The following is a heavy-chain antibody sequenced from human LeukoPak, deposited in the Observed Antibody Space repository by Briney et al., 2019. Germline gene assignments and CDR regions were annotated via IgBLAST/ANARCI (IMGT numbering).Heavy chain of an antibody. Sequence: PSETLSLTCTVSGGSISSHYWSWIRQPPGKGLEWIGYIYYSGSTNYNPSLKSRVTISVDTSKNQFSLKLSSVTAADTAVYYCARVNSTRDVYYYYYMDVWGKGTTVTVSS. D-gene: IGHD2/OR15-2a*01. CDR1: GGSISSHY. V-gene: IGHV4-59*11. CDR3: ARVNSTRDVYYYYYMDV. J-gene: IGHJ6*03. CDR2: IYYSGST.